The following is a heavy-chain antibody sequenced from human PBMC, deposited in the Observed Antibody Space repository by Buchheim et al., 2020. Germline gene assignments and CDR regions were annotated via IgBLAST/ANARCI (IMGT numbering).Heavy chain of an antibody. CDR1: QFTFNTYW. D-gene: IGHD2-2*01. CDR2: ISSDGSSI. V-gene: IGHV3-74*01. Sequence: EVQLVESGGGLVQTGGSLRLSCAASQFTFNTYWMHWVRQVPGKGLVWVSRISSDGSSISYADSVKGRYTISRDNAKNTLYLQMDGLRAEDTAIYYCARVQLLADDIFDIWGQET. CDR3: ARVQLLADDIFDI. J-gene: IGHJ3*02.